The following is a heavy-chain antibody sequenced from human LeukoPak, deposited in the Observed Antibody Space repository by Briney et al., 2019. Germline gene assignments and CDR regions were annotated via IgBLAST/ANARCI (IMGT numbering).Heavy chain of an antibody. CDR2: IYTCGST. D-gene: IGHD6-19*01. V-gene: IGHV4-4*07. CDR1: GGSISSYY. J-gene: IGHJ6*03. Sequence: SETLSLTCTVSGGSISSYYWSWIRQPAGKGLEWVGRIYTCGSTNYNPSLKSRVTISVDKSKNQFSLKLSSVTAADTAVYYCARTIAVAGTGKPTDYYYMDVWGKGTTVTVSS. CDR3: ARTIAVAGTGKPTDYYYMDV.